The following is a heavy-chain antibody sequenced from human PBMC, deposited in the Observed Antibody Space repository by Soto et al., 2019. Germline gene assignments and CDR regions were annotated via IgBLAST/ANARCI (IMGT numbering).Heavy chain of an antibody. CDR1: GFTFSTYW. CDR2: IKQDGSAT. D-gene: IGHD3-10*01. V-gene: IGHV3-7*01. Sequence: GGSLRLSCAASGFTFSTYWMNWVRQAPGKGLEWVANIKQDGSATYYVDSVKGRFTISRDNAKNSLYLQMNYLRAEDTAVYYCARGSYWAGDYWGQGTLVTVSS. J-gene: IGHJ4*02. CDR3: ARGSYWAGDY.